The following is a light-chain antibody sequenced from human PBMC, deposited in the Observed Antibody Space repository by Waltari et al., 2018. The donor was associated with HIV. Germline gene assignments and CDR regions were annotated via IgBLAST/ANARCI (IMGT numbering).Light chain of an antibody. CDR1: SSTIGITR. V-gene: IGLV1-44*01. J-gene: IGLJ1*01. Sequence: HSVLTHPPSASGTPGQRVTITCSGSSSTIGITRVHWYQQLPGAAPTLLIYTNNQRPSGVPDRFSGSKSGTSASLAISGLQSEDEADYYCAAWDDSLNGFVFGAGTKVTVL. CDR3: AAWDDSLNGFV. CDR2: TNN.